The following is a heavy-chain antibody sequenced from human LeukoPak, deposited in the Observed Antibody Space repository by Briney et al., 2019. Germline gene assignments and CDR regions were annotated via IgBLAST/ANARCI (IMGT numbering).Heavy chain of an antibody. V-gene: IGHV4-39*07. Sequence: SETLSLTCSVSGVSISSSNSYWGWIRQPPGKGLEWIGEINHSGSTNYNPSLKSRVTISVDTSKNQFSLRLTSVTAADTAVYFCARAAKFYLGSETYYYFDYWGQGSLVTVSS. D-gene: IGHD3-10*01. J-gene: IGHJ4*02. CDR1: GVSISSSNSY. CDR2: INHSGST. CDR3: ARAAKFYLGSETYYYFDY.